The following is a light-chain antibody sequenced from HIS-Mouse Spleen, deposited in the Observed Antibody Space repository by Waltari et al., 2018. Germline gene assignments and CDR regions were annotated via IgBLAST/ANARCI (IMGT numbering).Light chain of an antibody. Sequence: QSALTQPASVSGSPGQSITISCTGTSSDVGGYNDVSWYQQHPGKAPKVMIYEVSKRHSGVSHLFSGSKSGNTASLTISGLKAEDEADYYCSSYTSSSTLVVFGGGTKLTVL. V-gene: IGLV2-14*01. CDR3: SSYTSSSTLVV. CDR2: EVS. CDR1: SSDVGGYND. J-gene: IGLJ2*01.